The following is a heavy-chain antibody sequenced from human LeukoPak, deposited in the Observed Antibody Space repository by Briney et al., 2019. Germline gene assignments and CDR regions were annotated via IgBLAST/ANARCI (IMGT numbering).Heavy chain of an antibody. CDR2: INHSGST. Sequence: SETLSLTCAVYGGSFSGYYWSWIRQPPGKGLEWIGEINHSGSTNYNPSLKSRVTISVDTSKNQFSLKLSSVTAADTAVYYCARGRGITGTRTPMDVWGQGTTVTVSS. D-gene: IGHD1-20*01. CDR3: ARGRGITGTRTPMDV. CDR1: GGSFSGYY. V-gene: IGHV4-34*01. J-gene: IGHJ6*02.